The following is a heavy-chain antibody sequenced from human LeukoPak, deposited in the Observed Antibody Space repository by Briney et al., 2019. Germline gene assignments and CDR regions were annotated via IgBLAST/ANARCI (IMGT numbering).Heavy chain of an antibody. V-gene: IGHV3-33*01. Sequence: GRSLRLSCAASGFTFSSYGMHWVRQAPGKGLEWVAVIWYDGSNKYYADSVKGRFTISRDNSKNTLYLQMHSLRAEDTAVYYCARAPTSYYYFDSWGQGNLVTVSS. CDR1: GFTFSSYG. D-gene: IGHD1-26*01. J-gene: IGHJ4*02. CDR2: IWYDGSNK. CDR3: ARAPTSYYYFDS.